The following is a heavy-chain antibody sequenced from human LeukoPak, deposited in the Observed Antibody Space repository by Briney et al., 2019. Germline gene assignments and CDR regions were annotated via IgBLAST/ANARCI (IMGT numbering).Heavy chain of an antibody. CDR1: GGTFSTYS. D-gene: IGHD3-22*01. CDR2: ISPTLGVN. CDR3: AAVYDGAAGYFDL. V-gene: IGHV1-69*02. J-gene: IGHJ2*01. Sequence: SVKVSCKASGGTFSTYSITWVRQAPGQGLEWMGRISPTLGVNYYALKFQGRLTISADKSMITAYMDLTNVTSEDTAVYYCAAVYDGAAGYFDLWGRGTLITVSS.